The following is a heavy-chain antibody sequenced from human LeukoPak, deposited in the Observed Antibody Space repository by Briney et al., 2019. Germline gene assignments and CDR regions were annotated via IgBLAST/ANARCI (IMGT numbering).Heavy chain of an antibody. V-gene: IGHV3-66*01. CDR3: ARDSPERGYSYGPLDNYFDY. J-gene: IGHJ4*02. D-gene: IGHD5-18*01. CDR2: IYSGGST. Sequence: GGSLILSCAASGFTVSSNYMSWVRQAPGKVLEWVSVIYSGGSTYYADSVKGRFTISRDNSKNTLYLKMNSLRAEDTAVYYCARDSPERGYSYGPLDNYFDYWGQGTLVTVSS. CDR1: GFTVSSNY.